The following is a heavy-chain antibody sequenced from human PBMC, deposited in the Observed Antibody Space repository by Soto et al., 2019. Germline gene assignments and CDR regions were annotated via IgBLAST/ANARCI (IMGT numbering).Heavy chain of an antibody. J-gene: IGHJ6*03. V-gene: IGHV3-23*01. Sequence: LRLSCAASGFTFTTYAMTWVRQAPGKGLEWVSGLIVSGSTYYADSVKGRLTISRDNSKNTLYLQMNSLKAEDTAVYYCAKEKNSYMDVWGKGTTVTVSS. CDR1: GFTFTTYA. CDR3: AKEKNSYMDV. CDR2: LIVSGST.